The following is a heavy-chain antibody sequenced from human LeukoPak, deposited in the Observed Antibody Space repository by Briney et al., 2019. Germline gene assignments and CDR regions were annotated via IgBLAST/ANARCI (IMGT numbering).Heavy chain of an antibody. J-gene: IGHJ5*02. CDR2: INHRGST. CDR1: GGSFSGYY. D-gene: IGHD3-3*01. V-gene: IGHV4-34*01. Sequence: SETLSLTCAVYGGSFSGYYWSWIRQPPGKGLEWIGEINHRGSTNYNPSLKSRVTISVDTSKNQFSLKLSSVTAADTAVYYCARGLGADFWSGYSFVSWFDPWGQGTLVTVSS. CDR3: ARGLGADFWSGYSFVSWFDP.